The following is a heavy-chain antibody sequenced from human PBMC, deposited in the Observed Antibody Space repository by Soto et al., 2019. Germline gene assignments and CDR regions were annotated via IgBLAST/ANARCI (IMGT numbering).Heavy chain of an antibody. CDR1: GFTLNSYA. D-gene: IGHD3-22*01. CDR2: ISARGEKT. J-gene: IGHJ6*02. Sequence: PGGSLRLSCAASGFTLNSYAMNWVRQAPGKGLEWVSGISARGEKTYHADSVNGRFTISRDNSKNTVYLQMNSLRAKDTAVFYCAKALPMYYYDSSGYSDYYYDMDVWGQGTTVTVSS. V-gene: IGHV3-23*01. CDR3: AKALPMYYYDSSGYSDYYYDMDV.